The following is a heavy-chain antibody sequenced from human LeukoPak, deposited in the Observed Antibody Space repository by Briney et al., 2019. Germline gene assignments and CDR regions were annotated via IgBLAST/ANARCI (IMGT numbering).Heavy chain of an antibody. V-gene: IGHV4-39*01. CDR2: IVCSGST. D-gene: IGHD5/OR15-5a*01. J-gene: IGHJ5*02. CDR3: ATADAVSTYNLFDR. Sequence: SASLYLTCNVSRGSISSHTYFSAWIRRPPGKGLECLCSIVCSGSTNYNSSLERRFNISVDTSKNQFSLNLSSLTAADTAVYYCATADAVSTYNLFDRWGQGTLVTV. CDR1: RGSISSHTYF.